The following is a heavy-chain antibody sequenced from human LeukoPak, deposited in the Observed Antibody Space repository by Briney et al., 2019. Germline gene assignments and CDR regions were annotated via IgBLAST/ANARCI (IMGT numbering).Heavy chain of an antibody. CDR2: ISYDGSNK. CDR1: GFTFSSYG. Sequence: GRSLRLSCAASGFTFSSYGMHWVRQAPGKGLEWVAVISYDGSNKYYADSVKGRFTISRDNSKNTLYLQMNSPRAEDTAVYYCASGGYSYHLGAFDIWGQGTMVTVSS. CDR3: ASGGYSYHLGAFDI. V-gene: IGHV3-30*03. J-gene: IGHJ3*02. D-gene: IGHD5-18*01.